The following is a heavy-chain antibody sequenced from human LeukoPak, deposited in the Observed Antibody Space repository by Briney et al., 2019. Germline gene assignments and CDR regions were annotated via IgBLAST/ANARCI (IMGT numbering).Heavy chain of an antibody. D-gene: IGHD3-22*01. J-gene: IGHJ4*02. CDR3: ARSSSGYLRYYFDY. CDR2: IYYSGST. Sequence: PGGSLRLSCAASGFTFSTYKMNWVRQPPGKGLEWIGSIYYSGSTYYNPSLKSRVTISVDTSKNQFSLKLSSVTAADTAVYYCARSSSGYLRYYFDYWGQGTLVTVSS. V-gene: IGHV4-38-2*01. CDR1: GFTFSTYK.